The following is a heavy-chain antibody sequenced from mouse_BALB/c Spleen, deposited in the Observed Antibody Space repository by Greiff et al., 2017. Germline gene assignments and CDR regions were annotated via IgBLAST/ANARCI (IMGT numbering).Heavy chain of an antibody. CDR3: ARDDYDSDAY. Sequence: QVQLKESGAELVRPGSSVKISCKASGYAFSSYWMNWVKQRPGQGLEWIGQIYPGDGDTNYNGKFKGKATLTADKSSSTAYMQLSSLTSEDSAVYFCARDDYDSDAYWGQGTLVTVSA. J-gene: IGHJ3*01. CDR2: IYPGDGDT. D-gene: IGHD2-4*01. V-gene: IGHV1-80*01. CDR1: GYAFSSYW.